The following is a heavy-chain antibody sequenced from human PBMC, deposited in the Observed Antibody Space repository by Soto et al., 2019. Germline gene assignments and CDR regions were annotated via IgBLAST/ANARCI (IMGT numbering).Heavy chain of an antibody. CDR1: GASISRYY. CDR2: LYNTGST. Sequence: PSETLSLTCTVSGASISRYYWSWIRQSPGKGLEWIGYLYNTGSTIYNPSLKSRVTISVDTSKNQFSLKMNSVTAADTAVYYCARDLWWYCGVIYYPLHLWGQATT. CDR3: ARDLWWYCGVIYYPLHL. J-gene: IGHJ6*01. D-gene: IGHD2-21*01. V-gene: IGHV4-59*01.